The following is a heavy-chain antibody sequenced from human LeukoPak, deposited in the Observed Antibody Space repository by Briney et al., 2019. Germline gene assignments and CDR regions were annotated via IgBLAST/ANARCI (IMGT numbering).Heavy chain of an antibody. CDR1: GFTVSSNY. CDR3: ASPHDYGDLDAFDI. Sequence: GGSLRLSCAASGFTVSSNYMSWVRQAPGKGLEWVSVIYSGGSTYYADSVKGRFTISRDNPKNTLYLQMNSLRAEDTAVYYCASPHDYGDLDAFDIWGQGTMVTVSS. J-gene: IGHJ3*02. D-gene: IGHD4-17*01. CDR2: IYSGGST. V-gene: IGHV3-53*01.